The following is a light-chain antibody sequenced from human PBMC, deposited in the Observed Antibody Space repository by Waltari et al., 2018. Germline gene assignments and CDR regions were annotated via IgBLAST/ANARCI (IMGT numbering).Light chain of an antibody. CDR1: QRVSSN. Sequence: EIAMTQSPATLSVSPGERATLSCRASQRVSSNLAWYQQNPGQAPRLLIYGASTRATGIPARFSGSGSGTEFTLTISSLQSEDFAVYYCQQYNNWPPSWTFGQGTKVEIK. CDR2: GAS. CDR3: QQYNNWPPSWT. J-gene: IGKJ1*01. V-gene: IGKV3-15*01.